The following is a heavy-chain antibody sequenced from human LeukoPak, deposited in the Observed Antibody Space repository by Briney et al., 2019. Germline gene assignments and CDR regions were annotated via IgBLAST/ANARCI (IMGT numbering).Heavy chain of an antibody. CDR1: GGSVSSGSYY. V-gene: IGHV4-61*01. Sequence: PSETLSLTCTVSGGSVSSGSYYWSWIRQPPGKGLEWIGYIYYSGSTNYNPSLKSRVTISVDTSKNQFSLKLSSVTAADTAVYYCARDRLGGSGSHYYYWGQGTLVTVSS. CDR3: ARDRLGGSGSHYYY. CDR2: IYYSGST. D-gene: IGHD3-10*01. J-gene: IGHJ4*02.